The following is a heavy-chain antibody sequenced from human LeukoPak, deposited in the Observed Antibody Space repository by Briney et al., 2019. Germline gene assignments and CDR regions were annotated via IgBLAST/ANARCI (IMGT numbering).Heavy chain of an antibody. CDR2: INPNSGAT. J-gene: IGHJ4*02. D-gene: IGHD3-22*01. CDR1: GYTFIDYY. Sequence: ASVKVSCKASGYTFIDYYMHWVRQAPGQGLEWMGWINPNSGATNYAQNFQGRVTMTRDTSINTAYMELSSLRSDDTAVYYCARVAYFYDSSGYYYSDYWGQGTLVTVSS. V-gene: IGHV1-2*02. CDR3: ARVAYFYDSSGYYYSDY.